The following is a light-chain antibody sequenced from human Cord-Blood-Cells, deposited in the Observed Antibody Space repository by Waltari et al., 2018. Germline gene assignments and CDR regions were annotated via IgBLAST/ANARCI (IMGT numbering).Light chain of an antibody. CDR3: QQSYSTRLT. Sequence: EIRMTHLPSSLSESLGAGFTTTCRASQSISSYLNWYQQKPGKAPKLLIYAASSLQSGVPSRFSGSGSGTDFTLTISSLQPEDFATYYCQQSYSTRLTFGGGTKVEIK. V-gene: IGKV1-39*01. J-gene: IGKJ4*01. CDR1: QSISSY. CDR2: AAS.